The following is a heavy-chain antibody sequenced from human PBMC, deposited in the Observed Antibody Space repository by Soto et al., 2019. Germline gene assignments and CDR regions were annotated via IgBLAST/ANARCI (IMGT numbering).Heavy chain of an antibody. V-gene: IGHV1-3*01. J-gene: IGHJ6*02. Sequence: ASVKVSCKASGYTFSSYAMHWVRQAPGQRLEWMGWINAGYGNTKSSQKFQDRVTISRDTSASTAYMELTSLRSEDTAVYYCARASMVRGLSYGMDVWGQGTTVTVSS. CDR3: ARASMVRGLSYGMDV. CDR1: GYTFSSYA. D-gene: IGHD3-10*01. CDR2: INAGYGNT.